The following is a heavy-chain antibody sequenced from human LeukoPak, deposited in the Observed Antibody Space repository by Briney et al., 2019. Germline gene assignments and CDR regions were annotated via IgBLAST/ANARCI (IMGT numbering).Heavy chain of an antibody. CDR1: GYSISSGYY. Sequence: SETLSLTCAVSGYSISSGYYWGWIRQPPGKGLEWVGSIYHSGSTYYNPSLKSRVTISVDTSKNQFSLKLSSVTAADTAVYYCARHRHCYYYYMDVWGKGTTVTVSS. V-gene: IGHV4-38-2*01. CDR2: IYHSGST. J-gene: IGHJ6*03. CDR3: ARHRHCYYYYMDV.